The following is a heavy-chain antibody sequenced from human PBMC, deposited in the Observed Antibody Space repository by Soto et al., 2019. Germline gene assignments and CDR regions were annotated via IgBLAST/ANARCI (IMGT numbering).Heavy chain of an antibody. CDR2: ISSSSSTI. Sequence: EVQLVESGGGLVQPGGSLRLSCAASGFTFSSYSMNWVRQAPGKGLEWVSYISSSSSTIYYADSVKGRFTSSRDNAKNSLYLQMNSLRAEDTAVYYCARGYYDSSGYYLVFDYWGQGTLVTVSS. J-gene: IGHJ4*02. CDR3: ARGYYDSSGYYLVFDY. D-gene: IGHD3-22*01. V-gene: IGHV3-48*01. CDR1: GFTFSSYS.